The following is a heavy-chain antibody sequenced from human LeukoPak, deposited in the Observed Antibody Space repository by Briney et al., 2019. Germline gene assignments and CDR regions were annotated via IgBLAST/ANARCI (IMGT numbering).Heavy chain of an antibody. CDR3: ASGYYDSSGYRGYFQH. Sequence: PGGSLRLSCAASGFTFSSYAMPWVRQAPGKGLEWVAVIWYDGSNKYYADSVKGRFTISRDNSKNTLYLQMNSLRAEDTAVYYCASGYYDSSGYRGYFQHWGQGTPVTVSS. J-gene: IGHJ1*01. V-gene: IGHV3-33*08. D-gene: IGHD3-22*01. CDR1: GFTFSSYA. CDR2: IWYDGSNK.